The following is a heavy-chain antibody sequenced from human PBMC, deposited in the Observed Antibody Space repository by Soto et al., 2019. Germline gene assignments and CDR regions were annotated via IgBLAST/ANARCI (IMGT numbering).Heavy chain of an antibody. Sequence: QITLKESGPTLVKPTQTLTLTCTFSGFSLKTGGAGVGWIRQPPGKALEWLALIYWNEDKRYSPSLKSRLTITKDTCKNQVVLTMTNMDHVDTATYYCAHRGYGDYPRDNWFDPWGQGTLVTVSS. CDR3: AHRGYGDYPRDNWFDP. V-gene: IGHV2-5*01. D-gene: IGHD4-17*01. CDR1: GFSLKTGGAG. CDR2: IYWNEDK. J-gene: IGHJ5*02.